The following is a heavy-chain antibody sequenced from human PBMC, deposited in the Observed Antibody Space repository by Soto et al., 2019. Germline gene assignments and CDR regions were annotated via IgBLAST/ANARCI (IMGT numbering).Heavy chain of an antibody. J-gene: IGHJ4*02. D-gene: IGHD3-10*01. Sequence: GGSLRLSCAASGFTFSSYGMHWVRQAPGKGLEWVAVIWYDGSNKYYADSVKGRFTISRDNSKNTLYLQMNSLRAEDTAVYYCARALGDYYYGSGSYYNVGYFDYWGQGTLVTVSS. CDR1: GFTFSSYG. CDR2: IWYDGSNK. CDR3: ARALGDYYYGSGSYYNVGYFDY. V-gene: IGHV3-33*01.